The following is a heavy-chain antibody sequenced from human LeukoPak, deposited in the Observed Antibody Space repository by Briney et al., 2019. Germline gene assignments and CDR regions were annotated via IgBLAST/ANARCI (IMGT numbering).Heavy chain of an antibody. Sequence: PGGSLRLSCAASGFTFSSYEMNWVRQAPGKGLEWVSYISSSGSTIYYADSVKGRFTISRDNAKDSLYLQMNSLRDEDTAVYYCARTGIVVADSRELDYWGQGTLVTVSS. CDR3: ARTGIVVADSRELDY. CDR1: GFTFSSYE. J-gene: IGHJ4*02. D-gene: IGHD6-19*01. CDR2: ISSSGSTI. V-gene: IGHV3-48*03.